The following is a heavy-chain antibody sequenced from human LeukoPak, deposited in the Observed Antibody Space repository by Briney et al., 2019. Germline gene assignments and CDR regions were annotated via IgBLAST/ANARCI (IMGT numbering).Heavy chain of an antibody. CDR2: ISASGGTT. CDR3: AKNPQYSSGWYSDY. V-gene: IGHV3-23*01. Sequence: PGGSLRLSCATSGFTFSSYAMNWVRQAPGKGLEWVSVISASGGTTFYADSVKGRFTISRDNSKNTLYLQMNSLRAEDTAVYYCAKNPQYSSGWYSDYWGQGTLVTVSS. D-gene: IGHD6-19*01. CDR1: GFTFSSYA. J-gene: IGHJ4*02.